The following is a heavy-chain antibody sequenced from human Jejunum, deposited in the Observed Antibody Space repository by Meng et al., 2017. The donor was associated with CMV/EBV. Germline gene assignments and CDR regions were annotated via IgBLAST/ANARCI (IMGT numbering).Heavy chain of an antibody. V-gene: IGHV4-30-4*08. D-gene: IGHD3-3*01. CDR1: GGSIGSGDYY. CDR2: IHDTGST. J-gene: IGHJ4*02. CDR3: ARGSIFVSFDS. Sequence: QAERQESGPRLCNPSHTLLLTCPASGGSIGSGDYYWSWTRQPPGKGLEWIGYIHDTGSTYYNPSLKSRVDISLGTSRNHFSLTLSSVTAEDTAVYFCARGSIFVSFDSWGQGTLVTVSS.